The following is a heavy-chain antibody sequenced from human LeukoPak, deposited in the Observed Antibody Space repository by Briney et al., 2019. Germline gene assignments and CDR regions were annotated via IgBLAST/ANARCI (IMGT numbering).Heavy chain of an antibody. CDR3: AKGARYSYGYWGDY. CDR2: ISYDGSNK. V-gene: IGHV3-30-3*01. Sequence: GGSLRLSCAASGFTFRSYVMSWVRQAPGKGLEWVAVISYDGSNKYYADSVKGRFTISRDNSKNTLYLQMNSLRAEDTAVYYCAKGARYSYGYWGDYWGQGTLVTVSS. CDR1: GFTFRSYV. J-gene: IGHJ4*02. D-gene: IGHD5-18*01.